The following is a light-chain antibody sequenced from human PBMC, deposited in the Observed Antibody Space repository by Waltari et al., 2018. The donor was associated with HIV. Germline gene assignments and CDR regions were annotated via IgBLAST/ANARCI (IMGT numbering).Light chain of an antibody. V-gene: IGLV2-8*01. CDR1: SRDVGAYNF. Sequence: QSALTQPPSASGSPGQSVTFSCPGTSRDVGAYNFVSWYQQHPGKAPKLIIYGGNRRPSGVPDRFSGSKSGNTASLTVSGLQADDEADYYCSSYAGPNHLLFGGGTKLTVL. J-gene: IGLJ2*01. CDR2: GGN. CDR3: SSYAGPNHLL.